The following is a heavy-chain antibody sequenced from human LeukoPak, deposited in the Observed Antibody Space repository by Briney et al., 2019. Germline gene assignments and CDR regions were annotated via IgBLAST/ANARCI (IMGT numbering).Heavy chain of an antibody. Sequence: SETLSLTCTVSGGSISSYYWSWIRQPAGKGVEWIGRIYTSGSTNYNPSLKSRVTMSVDTSKNQFSLKLSSVTAADTAVYYCASGRIVGASDALDIWGQGTMVTVSS. V-gene: IGHV4-4*07. D-gene: IGHD1-26*01. CDR1: GGSISSYY. J-gene: IGHJ3*02. CDR3: ASGRIVGASDALDI. CDR2: IYTSGST.